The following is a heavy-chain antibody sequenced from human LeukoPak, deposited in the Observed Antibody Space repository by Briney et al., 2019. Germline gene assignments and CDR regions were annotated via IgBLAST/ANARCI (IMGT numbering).Heavy chain of an antibody. CDR1: GGSISSYY. CDR2: IYYSGST. Sequence: SETLSLTCTVSGGSISSYYWSWIRQPPGKRLEWIGYIYYSGSTNYNPSLKSRVTISVDTSKNQFSLKLSSVIAADTAVYYCARRGGDSSGYCYVFDNWFDPWGQGTLVTVSS. D-gene: IGHD3-22*01. J-gene: IGHJ5*02. CDR3: ARRGGDSSGYCYVFDNWFDP. V-gene: IGHV4-59*01.